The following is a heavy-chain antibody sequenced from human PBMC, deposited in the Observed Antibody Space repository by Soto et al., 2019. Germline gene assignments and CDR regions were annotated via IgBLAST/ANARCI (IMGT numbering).Heavy chain of an antibody. D-gene: IGHD3-22*01. CDR1: GFTFSSYS. CDR2: ISSSSSYI. V-gene: IGHV3-21*01. CDR3: ARFGDYDSSGYYPTYYGMDV. Sequence: EVQLVESGGGLVKPGGSLRLSCAASGFTFSSYSMNWVRQAPGKGLEWVSSISSSSSYIYYADSVKGRFTISRDNAKNSLYLQMNSLRAEDTAVYYCARFGDYDSSGYYPTYYGMDVWGQGTTVTVSS. J-gene: IGHJ6*02.